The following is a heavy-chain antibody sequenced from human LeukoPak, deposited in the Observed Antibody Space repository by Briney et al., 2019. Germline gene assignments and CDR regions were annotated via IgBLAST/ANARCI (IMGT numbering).Heavy chain of an antibody. CDR1: GFTFSTYW. CDR3: ARDFKFPGRGWSGYIDY. V-gene: IGHV3-74*01. D-gene: IGHD3-3*01. J-gene: IGHJ4*02. CDR2: INRDASSI. Sequence: PGGSLRLSCAASGFTFSTYWMHWVRQAPGKGLVWVSRINRDASSIAYADSVQGRFTISRDNAKNTLYLQMNSLRAEDTAVYYCARDFKFPGRGWSGYIDYWGQGTLVTVSS.